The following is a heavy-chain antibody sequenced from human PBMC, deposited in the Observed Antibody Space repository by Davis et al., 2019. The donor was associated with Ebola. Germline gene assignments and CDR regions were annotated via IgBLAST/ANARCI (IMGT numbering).Heavy chain of an antibody. CDR2: ISGSGGST. CDR1: GFTFSSYA. V-gene: IGHV3-23*01. Sequence: GESLKISCAASGFTFSSYAMSWVRQAPGKGLEWVSAISGSGGSTYYADSVKGRFTISRDNSKNTLYLQMNSLRAEDTAVYYCARITHDYGDPFDYWGQGTLVTVSS. CDR3: ARITHDYGDPFDY. J-gene: IGHJ4*02. D-gene: IGHD4-17*01.